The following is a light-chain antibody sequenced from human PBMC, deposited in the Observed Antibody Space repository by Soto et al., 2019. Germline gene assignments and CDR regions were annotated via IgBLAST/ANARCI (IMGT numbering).Light chain of an antibody. CDR3: AAWDDSLNDVV. CDR2: RNN. Sequence: QSVLTQPPSASGTPVQRVTISCSGSSSNIGSNPVNWYQQLPGTAPKLLIYRNNQRPSGVPDRFSGSKSGTSASLAISGLQSEDEADYYCAAWDDSLNDVVFGGGTKLTVL. CDR1: SSNIGSNP. J-gene: IGLJ2*01. V-gene: IGLV1-44*01.